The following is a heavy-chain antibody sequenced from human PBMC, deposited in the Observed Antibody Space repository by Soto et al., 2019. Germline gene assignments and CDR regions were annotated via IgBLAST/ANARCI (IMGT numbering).Heavy chain of an antibody. J-gene: IGHJ4*02. D-gene: IGHD2-21*02. CDR3: ARELYSCGGDCPYYMDY. V-gene: IGHV1-46*01. Sequence: QAQLVQSGAEVKKPGASVRVSCKTSGYPFTDYFIHWVRQAPVQGLEWMGIISLYHHSTSYAQKFQGRLTVTADTSTTTVYMDLSSLTSEDSAVYWCARELYSCGGDCPYYMDYWGQGTLVTVSS. CDR1: GYPFTDYF. CDR2: ISLYHHST.